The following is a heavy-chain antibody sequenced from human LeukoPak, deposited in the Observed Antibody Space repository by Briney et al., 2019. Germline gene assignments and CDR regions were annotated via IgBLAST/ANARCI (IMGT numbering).Heavy chain of an antibody. CDR2: ISPGDSDT. J-gene: IGHJ3*02. V-gene: IGHV5-51*01. CDR1: GYSITNYW. D-gene: IGHD1-26*01. CDR3: ARHDDGGSYVSAFDI. Sequence: GESLKISSKGSGYSITNYWICWVRQMPGGGLELRGIISPGDSDTRYSPSFQGQVTISADKSISTAYLQWSSLKASDTAMYYCARHDDGGSYVSAFDIWGQGTMVTVSS.